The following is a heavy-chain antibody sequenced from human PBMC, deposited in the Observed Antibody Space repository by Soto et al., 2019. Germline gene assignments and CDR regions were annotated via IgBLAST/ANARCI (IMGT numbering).Heavy chain of an antibody. CDR2: IYYSGST. CDR1: GGSISSSSYY. CDR3: ARHPGAFMIVVAYYFDY. D-gene: IGHD3-22*01. Sequence: LSLTCTVSGGSISSSSYYWGWIRQPPGKGLEWIGSIYYSGSTYYNPSLKSRVTISVDTSKNQFSLKLSSVTAADTAVYYCARHPGAFMIVVAYYFDYWGQGTLVTVSS. V-gene: IGHV4-39*01. J-gene: IGHJ4*02.